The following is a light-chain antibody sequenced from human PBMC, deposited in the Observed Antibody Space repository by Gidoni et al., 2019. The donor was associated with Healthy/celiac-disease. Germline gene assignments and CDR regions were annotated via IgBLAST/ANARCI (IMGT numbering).Light chain of an antibody. Sequence: DIQMTQSPSSLSASVGDRVTITCRASQSISSYVNWYQQKPGKAPQLLIYAASSLQSGVPSRFSSSASGTDFTLTISSLQPEDFATYCCQQGYSTPLTFGGGTKVEIK. CDR1: QSISSY. CDR2: AAS. J-gene: IGKJ4*01. V-gene: IGKV1-39*01. CDR3: QQGYSTPLT.